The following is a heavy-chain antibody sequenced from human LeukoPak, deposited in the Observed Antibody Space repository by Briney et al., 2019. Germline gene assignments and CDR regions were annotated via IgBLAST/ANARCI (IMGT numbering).Heavy chain of an antibody. Sequence: PSETLSLTCVVSGGSISGYYWSWIRQPPGKGLEWIGYGHSSGRTNYNAPLKSRATLSVDTSRNDFSLKLTSVTAADTAVYYCARAYKDSSGYQYSFDFWGRGTLVTVSS. V-gene: IGHV4-59*01. CDR3: ARAYKDSSGYQYSFDF. CDR2: GHSSGRT. D-gene: IGHD3-22*01. J-gene: IGHJ4*02. CDR1: GGSISGYY.